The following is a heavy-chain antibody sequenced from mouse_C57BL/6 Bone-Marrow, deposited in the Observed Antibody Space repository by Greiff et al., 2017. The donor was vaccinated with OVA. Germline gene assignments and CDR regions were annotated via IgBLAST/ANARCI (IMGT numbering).Heavy chain of an antibody. Sequence: EVQLQQSGPELVKPGASVKMSCKASGYTFTDYNMHWVKQSHGKSLEWIGYINPNNGGTSYNQKFKGKATLTVNKSSSTAYMELRSLTSEDSAVYYCARVGNYAAWFAYWGQGTLVTVSA. CDR3: ARVGNYAAWFAY. J-gene: IGHJ3*01. CDR1: GYTFTDYN. V-gene: IGHV1-22*01. CDR2: INPNNGGT. D-gene: IGHD2-1*01.